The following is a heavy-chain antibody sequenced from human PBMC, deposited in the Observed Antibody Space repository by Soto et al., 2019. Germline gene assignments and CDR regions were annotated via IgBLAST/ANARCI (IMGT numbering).Heavy chain of an antibody. J-gene: IGHJ4*02. CDR3: TRDIHRTSFEL. CDR1: GFIFRSYS. Sequence: GGTLRLSWAASGFIFRSYSMAPVRQDPGRGLEWLSYITSSSAYFYDVDSVRGRFTISRDNAQNSVYLHVNTLRAEDPAGGYCTRDIHRTSFELWGKGIRV. CDR2: ITSSSAYF. V-gene: IGHV3-21*01. D-gene: IGHD3-9*01.